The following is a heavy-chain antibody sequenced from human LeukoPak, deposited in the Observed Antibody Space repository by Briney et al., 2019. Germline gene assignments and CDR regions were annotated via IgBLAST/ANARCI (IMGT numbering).Heavy chain of an antibody. J-gene: IGHJ4*02. Sequence: SETLSLTCTISGASISTGGYYWTWIRQPPGEGLEWIGYIYYTGSIDYNASLKSRLTISLETSKNRFSLKLSSVTAADTAVYYCAREYSSPSLPADYFDYWGQGTLVTVSS. D-gene: IGHD6-13*01. CDR2: IYYTGSI. CDR3: AREYSSPSLPADYFDY. V-gene: IGHV4-31*03. CDR1: GASISTGGYY.